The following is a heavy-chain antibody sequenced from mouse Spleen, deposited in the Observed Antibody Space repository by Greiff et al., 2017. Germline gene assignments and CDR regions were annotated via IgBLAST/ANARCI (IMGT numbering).Heavy chain of an antibody. J-gene: IGHJ3*01. Sequence: VQLQQSGPELVKPGASVKISCKASGYTFTDYYKNWVKQSHGKSLEWIGDINPNNGGTSYNQKFKGKATLTVDKSSSTAYMELRSLTSEDSAVYYCATPRFAYWGQGTLVTVSA. V-gene: IGHV1-26*01. CDR2: INPNNGGT. CDR1: GYTFTDYY. CDR3: ATPRFAY.